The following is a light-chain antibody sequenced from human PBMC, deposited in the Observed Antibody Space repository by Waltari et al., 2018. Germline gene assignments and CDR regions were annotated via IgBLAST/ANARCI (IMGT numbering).Light chain of an antibody. CDR3: QQSYTAPFT. J-gene: IGKJ3*01. CDR1: QSISTS. CDR2: GAS. Sequence: DIQMTQSPPSLSASVGDRVTITCRATQSISTSLNWYHHKPGKAPKLLIYGASTLERGVPSRFSGSGSGTDFTLTINSLRPEDFATYYCQQSYTAPFTFGPGTRVDLK. V-gene: IGKV1-39*01.